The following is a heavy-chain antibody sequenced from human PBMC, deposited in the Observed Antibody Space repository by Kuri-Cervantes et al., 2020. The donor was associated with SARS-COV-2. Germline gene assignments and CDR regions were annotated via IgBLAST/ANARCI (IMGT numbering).Heavy chain of an antibody. CDR2: ISYDGTNK. CDR1: GFRFSSYA. CDR3: ARVRALCGGDCYSANDAFDI. D-gene: IGHD2-21*02. V-gene: IGHV3-30*04. J-gene: IGHJ3*02. Sequence: GESLKISCAASGFRFSSYAMHWVRQAPGKGLEWVAVISYDGTNKYYGDSVRGRFTISRDNSKNTLHLQMNSLRTEDTAVHYCARVRALCGGDCYSANDAFDIWGQGTMVTVSS.